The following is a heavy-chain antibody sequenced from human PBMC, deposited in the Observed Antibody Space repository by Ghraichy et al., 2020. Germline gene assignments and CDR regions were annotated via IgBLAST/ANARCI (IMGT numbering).Heavy chain of an antibody. J-gene: IGHJ6*02. Sequence: GGSLRLSCAASQFTFSSYWMTWVRQAPGKGLEWVATINPGGSEKYYLDSVRGRFTVSRDNAKNSLFLQLNILTAEDTAVYYCVRGHYGMDVWGQGTTVTVS. CDR1: QFTFSSYW. CDR3: VRGHYGMDV. CDR2: INPGGSEK. V-gene: IGHV3-7*03.